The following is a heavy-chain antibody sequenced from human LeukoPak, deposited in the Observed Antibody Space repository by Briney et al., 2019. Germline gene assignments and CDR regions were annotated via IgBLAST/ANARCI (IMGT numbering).Heavy chain of an antibody. V-gene: IGHV4-34*01. Sequence: PSETLSLTCAVYGGSFSGYYWSWIRQPPGKGLEWIGEINHSGSTNYNPSLKSRVTISVDTSKNQFSLKLSSVTAADTAVYYCARQDCSGGSCYGDYWGQGTLVTVSS. CDR2: INHSGST. CDR3: ARQDCSGGSCYGDY. CDR1: GGSFSGYY. J-gene: IGHJ4*02. D-gene: IGHD2-15*01.